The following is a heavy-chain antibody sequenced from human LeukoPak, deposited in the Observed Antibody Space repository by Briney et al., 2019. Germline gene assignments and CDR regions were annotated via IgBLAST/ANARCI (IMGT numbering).Heavy chain of an antibody. CDR2: IKQDVSEK. Sequence: GGSLRLSCAASGFTFSNYAMSWVRQAPGQGVEGGANIKQDVSEKYYVDSVKGRFTISRDNAKNSLYLEMNSLRADDTAIYYCARVGPWVNPDYYYYYMDVWGKGTTVTVSS. J-gene: IGHJ6*03. D-gene: IGHD1-14*01. V-gene: IGHV3-7*01. CDR1: GFTFSNYA. CDR3: ARVGPWVNPDYYYYYMDV.